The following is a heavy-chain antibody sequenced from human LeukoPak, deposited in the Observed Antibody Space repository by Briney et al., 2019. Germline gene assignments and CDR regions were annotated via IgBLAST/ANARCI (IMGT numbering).Heavy chain of an antibody. D-gene: IGHD4/OR15-4a*01. CDR2: ISAYNGNT. Sequence: GASVKVSCKASGYTFTSYGISWVRQAPGQGLEWMGWISAYNGNTNYAQKLQGRVTMTTDTSTSTAYKELRSLRSDDTAVYYCVRTIGRGAWFDPWGQGTLVTVSS. CDR1: GYTFTSYG. V-gene: IGHV1-18*01. CDR3: VRTIGRGAWFDP. J-gene: IGHJ5*02.